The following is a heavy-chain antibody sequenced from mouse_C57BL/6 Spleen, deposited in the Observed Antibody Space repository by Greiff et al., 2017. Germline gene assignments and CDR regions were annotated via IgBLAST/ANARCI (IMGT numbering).Heavy chain of an antibody. CDR1: GYTFTSYW. D-gene: IGHD1-1*01. Sequence: QVQLQQPGAELVKPGASVKLSCKASGYTFTSYWMHWVKQRPGRGLEWIGRIDPNSGGTKYNAKFKSKATLTVDKPSSTAYIQLSSLTSEDSAVYYCARQDYGSSYWYFDVWGTGTTVTVSS. V-gene: IGHV1-72*01. CDR3: ARQDYGSSYWYFDV. J-gene: IGHJ1*03. CDR2: IDPNSGGT.